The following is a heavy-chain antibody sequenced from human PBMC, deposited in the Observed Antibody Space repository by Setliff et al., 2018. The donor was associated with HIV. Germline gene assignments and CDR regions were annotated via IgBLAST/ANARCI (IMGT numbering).Heavy chain of an antibody. Sequence: QPGGSLRLSCAASGFTFSSYWMSWVRQAPGKGLEWVATILSDGSDEYYAESVKGRFTFSRDNARNTLYLQMNSLRAEDTAVFYCARGFSYSNSYAFDIWGQGTMVTVSS. D-gene: IGHD4-4*01. CDR3: ARGFSYSNSYAFDI. V-gene: IGHV3-7*01. CDR1: GFTFSSYW. J-gene: IGHJ3*02. CDR2: ILSDGSDE.